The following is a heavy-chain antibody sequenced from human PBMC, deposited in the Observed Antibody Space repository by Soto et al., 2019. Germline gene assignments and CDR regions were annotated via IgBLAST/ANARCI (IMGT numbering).Heavy chain of an antibody. Sequence: GGSLRLSCAASGFTFSSYGMHWVRQAPGKGLEWVAVISYDGSNKYYADSVKGRFTISRDNSKNTLYLQMNSLRAEDTAVYYCAKGIGYSSGWYFDLWGRGTLDTVSS. CDR3: AKGIGYSSGWYFDL. CDR2: ISYDGSNK. CDR1: GFTFSSYG. J-gene: IGHJ2*01. D-gene: IGHD6-19*01. V-gene: IGHV3-30*18.